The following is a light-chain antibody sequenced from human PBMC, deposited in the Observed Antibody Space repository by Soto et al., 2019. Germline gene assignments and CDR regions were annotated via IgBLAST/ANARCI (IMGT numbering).Light chain of an antibody. CDR2: DAS. Sequence: DIQMTQSPSTLSASVGDRVTITCRASQSISSWLAWYQQKPGKAHKLLIYDASSLESGVPSRFSGSGSGTEFTLTISSLQPDDFATDYCQQYNSYPYTFGQGTKLEIK. CDR1: QSISSW. V-gene: IGKV1-5*01. CDR3: QQYNSYPYT. J-gene: IGKJ2*01.